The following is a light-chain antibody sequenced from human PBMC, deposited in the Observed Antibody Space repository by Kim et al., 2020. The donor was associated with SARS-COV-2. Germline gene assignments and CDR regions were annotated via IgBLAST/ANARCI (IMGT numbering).Light chain of an antibody. CDR1: SSDVRNYSL. V-gene: IGLV2-23*02. Sequence: GQSITISCTGTSSDVRNYSLVSWYQQHPGQAPKLMIYEVTKRPSGVSNRFVGSKSGNTASLTISGLQAEDEADYYCCSYAGSNTYVFGTGTKVTVL. CDR2: EVT. CDR3: CSYAGSNTYV. J-gene: IGLJ1*01.